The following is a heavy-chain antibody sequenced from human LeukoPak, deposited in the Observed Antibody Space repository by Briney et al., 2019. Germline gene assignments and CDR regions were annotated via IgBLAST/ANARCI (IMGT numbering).Heavy chain of an antibody. V-gene: IGHV3-23*01. D-gene: IGHD2-15*01. CDR1: GFTFSSYA. CDR2: ISGSGGST. Sequence: GGSLRLSCAASGFTFSSYAMSWVRQAPGKGLEWVSAISGSGGSTYYADSVKGRFTISRDNSKNTLYLQMNSLRAEDTAVYYCAKVGGPPTKYYYYYGMDVWGQGTTVTVSS. CDR3: AKVGGPPTKYYYYYGMDV. J-gene: IGHJ6*02.